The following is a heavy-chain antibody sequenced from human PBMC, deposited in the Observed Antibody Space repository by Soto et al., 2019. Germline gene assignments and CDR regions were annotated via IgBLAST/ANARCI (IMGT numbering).Heavy chain of an antibody. Sequence: SETLSLTCAISGAPITWGDYSWNWIRQPPGKGLEWIGYIFHGGSTYYNPSLRSRVTISVDRSRTQFSLKMSSVTAADTAVYYCARDKGSIVGATMFDYWGQGTLVTVSS. CDR1: GAPITWGDYS. V-gene: IGHV4-30-2*01. J-gene: IGHJ4*02. D-gene: IGHD1-26*01. CDR2: IFHGGST. CDR3: ARDKGSIVGATMFDY.